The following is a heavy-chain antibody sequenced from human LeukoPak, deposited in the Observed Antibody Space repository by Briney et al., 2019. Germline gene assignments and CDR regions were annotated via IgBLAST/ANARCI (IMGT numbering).Heavy chain of an antibody. CDR2: MNPNSGNT. D-gene: IGHD3-9*01. CDR3: ARHTDILTGGAFDI. J-gene: IGHJ3*02. CDR1: GYTFTSYD. Sequence: ASVKVSCKASGYTFTSYDINWVRQATGQGLEWMGWMNPNSGNTGYAQKFQGRVTITRNTSISTAYLQWSSLKASDTAMYYCARHTDILTGGAFDIWGQGTMVTVSS. V-gene: IGHV1-8*03.